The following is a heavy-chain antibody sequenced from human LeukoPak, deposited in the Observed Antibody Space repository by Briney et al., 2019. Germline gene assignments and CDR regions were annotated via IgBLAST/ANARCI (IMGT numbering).Heavy chain of an antibody. V-gene: IGHV4-34*01. Sequence: PSETLSLTCAVYGGSFSGYYWSWIRQPPGKGLEWIGEINHSGSTNYNPSLKSRVTISVDTSKNQFSLKLSSVTAADTAVYYCARGRATTRAYYYDGSGWPLMDVWGQGTTVTVSS. D-gene: IGHD3-22*01. CDR2: INHSGST. CDR3: ARGRATTRAYYYDGSGWPLMDV. J-gene: IGHJ6*02. CDR1: GGSFSGYY.